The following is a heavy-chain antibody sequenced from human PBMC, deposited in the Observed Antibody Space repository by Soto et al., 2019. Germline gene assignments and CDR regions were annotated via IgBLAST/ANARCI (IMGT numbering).Heavy chain of an antibody. CDR2: IYHSVST. V-gene: IGHV4-30-2*01. J-gene: IGHJ5*02. Sequence: SETLSLTCAVSGGSISSGGYSWGWIRQPPGKGLEWIGYIYHSVSTYYNPSLKSRVTISVDRSKNQFSLKLSSVTAADTAVYYCARVPSPWGQGTLVTVS. CDR1: GGSISSGGYS. CDR3: ARVPSP.